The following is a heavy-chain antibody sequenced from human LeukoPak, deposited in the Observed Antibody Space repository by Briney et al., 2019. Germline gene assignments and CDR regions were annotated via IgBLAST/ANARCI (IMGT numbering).Heavy chain of an antibody. Sequence: ASVKVSCKASGYTFTGYYMHWVRQAPGQGLEWMGWINPKSGGTNYEQKFQGGVIMTRDTSISTAYMELSRLTSDDTAVYYCARHMTTANNWFDPWGQGTLVTVSS. D-gene: IGHD1-1*01. CDR1: GYTFTGYY. CDR2: INPKSGGT. V-gene: IGHV1-2*02. J-gene: IGHJ5*02. CDR3: ARHMTTANNWFDP.